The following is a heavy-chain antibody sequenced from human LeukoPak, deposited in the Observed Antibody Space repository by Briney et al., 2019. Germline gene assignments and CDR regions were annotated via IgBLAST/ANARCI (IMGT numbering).Heavy chain of an antibody. CDR1: GGTFSGYA. V-gene: IGHV1-69*01. CDR2: IIPIFGTA. CDR3: ARVEMATTQGPHDAFDI. Sequence: SVKVSCKASGGTFSGYAISWVRQAPGQGLEWMGGIIPIFGTANYAQKFQGRVTITADESTSTAYMELSSLRSEDTAVYYCARVEMATTQGPHDAFDIWGQGTMVTVSS. J-gene: IGHJ3*02. D-gene: IGHD5-24*01.